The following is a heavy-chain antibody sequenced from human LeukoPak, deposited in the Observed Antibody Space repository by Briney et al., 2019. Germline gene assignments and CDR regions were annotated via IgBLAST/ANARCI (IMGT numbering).Heavy chain of an antibody. CDR3: ARVGVGGYDWEYYFDY. Sequence: SETLSLTCTVSGGSISDYYWSWIRQPPGKGLEWIGYIYYSGSTYYNPSLKSRVTISVDTSKNQFSLKLSSVTAADTAVYYCARVGVGGYDWEYYFDYWGQETLVTVSS. D-gene: IGHD5-12*01. V-gene: IGHV4-30-4*08. CDR1: GGSISDYY. CDR2: IYYSGST. J-gene: IGHJ4*02.